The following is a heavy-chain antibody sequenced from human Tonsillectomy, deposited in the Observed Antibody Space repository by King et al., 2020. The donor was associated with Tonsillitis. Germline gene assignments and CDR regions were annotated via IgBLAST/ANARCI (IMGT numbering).Heavy chain of an antibody. CDR3: AADRYCSSTNCYPYAFDI. CDR1: GFTFTSYA. Sequence: QLVESGPEVKKPGTSVKVSCKASGFTFTSYAMQWVRQARGQRLEWIGWIVVGSGNTNYAQKFQERVTITRDMSTSTAYMELNSLRSEDTAVYYCAADRYCSSTNCYPYAFDIWGQGTMVTVSS. J-gene: IGHJ3*02. CDR2: IVVGSGNT. V-gene: IGHV1-58*02. D-gene: IGHD2-2*01.